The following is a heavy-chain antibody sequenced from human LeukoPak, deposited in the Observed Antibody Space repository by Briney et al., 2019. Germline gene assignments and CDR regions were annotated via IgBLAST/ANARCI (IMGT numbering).Heavy chain of an antibody. CDR1: GGSFSGYY. CDR2: INHSGST. Sequence: KPSETLSLTCAVYGGSFSGYYWSWIRQPPGKGLEWIGEINHSGSTNYNPSLKSRVTISVDTSKNQFSLKLSSVTAADTAVYYCARGVRAPNFDYWGQGTLVTVSS. V-gene: IGHV4-34*01. CDR3: ARGVRAPNFDY. J-gene: IGHJ4*02.